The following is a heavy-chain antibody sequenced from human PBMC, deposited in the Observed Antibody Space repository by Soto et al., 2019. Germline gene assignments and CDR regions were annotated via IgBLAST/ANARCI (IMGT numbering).Heavy chain of an antibody. D-gene: IGHD2-2*01. CDR3: ARDERGTCTGTNCYYFHY. CDR2: TSANNDNT. J-gene: IGHJ4*02. CDR1: GYTFTRYG. V-gene: IGHV1-18*04. Sequence: QVQLVQSGTEVKEPGASVKVSCKASGYTFTRYGISWVRQAPGQGLEWMAWTSANNDNTNYAEKVQGRVTLTTDTSTGPAYMELRSLRSDDTAVYYCARDERGTCTGTNCYYFHYWGQGTLVTVSS.